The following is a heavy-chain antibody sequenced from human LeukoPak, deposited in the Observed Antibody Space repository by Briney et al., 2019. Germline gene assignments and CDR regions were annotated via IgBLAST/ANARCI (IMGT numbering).Heavy chain of an antibody. D-gene: IGHD3-16*01. J-gene: IGHJ3*02. Sequence: PGGSLRLSCAASGFTLSSYAMNWVRQAPGKGLEWVSGISGSGSAYYSDSVKGRFSIYRDKTKNTVYLQMASMRAEETAVYYCAKDGGGGVYAFDIWGQGTMVTVSS. V-gene: IGHV3-23*01. CDR3: AKDGGGGVYAFDI. CDR1: GFTLSSYA. CDR2: ISGSGSA.